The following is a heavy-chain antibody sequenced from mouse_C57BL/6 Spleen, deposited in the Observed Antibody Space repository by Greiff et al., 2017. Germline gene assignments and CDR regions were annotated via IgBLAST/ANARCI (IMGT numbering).Heavy chain of an antibody. V-gene: IGHV1-50*01. Sequence: VPLQQPGAELVKPGASVKLSCKASGYTFTSYWMQWVKQRPGQGLEWIGEIDPSDSYTNYNQKFKGKATLTVDTSARTAYMQRSSLTSEASAVYDCARSACFDYWGQGTTLTVSS. J-gene: IGHJ2*01. CDR2: IDPSDSYT. CDR1: GYTFTSYW. CDR3: ARSACFDY. D-gene: IGHD6-1*01.